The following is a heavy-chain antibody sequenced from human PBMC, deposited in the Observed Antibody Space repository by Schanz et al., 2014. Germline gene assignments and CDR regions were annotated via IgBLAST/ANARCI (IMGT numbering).Heavy chain of an antibody. D-gene: IGHD2-21*01. CDR1: GFPFSSYA. V-gene: IGHV3-30-3*01. Sequence: QVQLVESGGGVVQPGGSLRLSCAASGFPFSSYALHWVRQAPGKGLEWVAVISYDGVNTYYADSVKGRFIVSRDNSRATLFLQMDSLRAADTALYHCTKGLLPVRALADVFDVWGQGTMVTVSP. CDR2: ISYDGVNT. J-gene: IGHJ3*01. CDR3: TKGLLPVRALADVFDV.